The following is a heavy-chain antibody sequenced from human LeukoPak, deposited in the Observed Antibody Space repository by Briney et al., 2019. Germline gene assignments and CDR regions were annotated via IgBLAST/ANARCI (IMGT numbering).Heavy chain of an antibody. CDR1: GFTFSSYS. Sequence: GGPLRLSCAASGFTFSSYSMNWVRQAPGKGLEWVSYISSSSSTIYYADSVKGRFTISRDNAKNSLYLQMNSLRAEDTAVYYCARDGGARDGYSLDYWGQGTLVTVSS. CDR3: ARDGGARDGYSLDY. J-gene: IGHJ4*02. D-gene: IGHD5-24*01. CDR2: ISSSSSTI. V-gene: IGHV3-48*01.